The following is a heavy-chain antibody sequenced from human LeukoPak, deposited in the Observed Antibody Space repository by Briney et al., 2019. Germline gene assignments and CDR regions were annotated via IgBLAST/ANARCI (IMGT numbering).Heavy chain of an antibody. V-gene: IGHV3-21*01. J-gene: IGHJ4*02. CDR2: ISSSSSYI. CDR1: GFTFSSYS. CDR3: ARDLGHYYDSSGYPY. D-gene: IGHD3-22*01. Sequence: GGSLRLSCAASGFTFSSYSMNWVCQAPGKGLEWVSSISSSSSYIYYADSVKGRFTISRDNAKNSLYLQMNSLRAEDTAVYYCARDLGHYYDSSGYPYWGQGTLVTVSS.